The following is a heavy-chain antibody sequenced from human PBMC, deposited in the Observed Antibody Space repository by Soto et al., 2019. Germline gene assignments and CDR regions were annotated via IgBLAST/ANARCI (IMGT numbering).Heavy chain of an antibody. CDR1: GYTFTSYG. CDR2: ISAYNGNT. CDR3: ARVRYIGGRLLFDY. J-gene: IGHJ4*02. Sequence: QVQLVQSGAEVKKPGASVKVSCKASGYTFTSYGISWVRQAPGQGLEWMGWISAYNGNTNSAQKLQGRVTMTTVTAASRADMELRSLRSDDTVVYYRARVRYIGGRLLFDYWGQGTLVTLSS. D-gene: IGHD3-22*01. V-gene: IGHV1-18*01.